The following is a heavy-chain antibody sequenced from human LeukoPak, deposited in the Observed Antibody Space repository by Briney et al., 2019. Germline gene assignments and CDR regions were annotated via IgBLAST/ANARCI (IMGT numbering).Heavy chain of an antibody. J-gene: IGHJ4*02. CDR3: ARGGSYYDILTGYYH. CDR1: GFTFSSYG. Sequence: GGSLRLSCAASGFTFSSYGMHWVRQAPGKRLEWVAFIRYDGSNKYYADSVKGRFTISRDNSKNTLYLQMNSLRAEDTAVYYCARGGSYYDILTGYYHWGQGTLVTVSS. V-gene: IGHV3-30*02. D-gene: IGHD3-9*01. CDR2: IRYDGSNK.